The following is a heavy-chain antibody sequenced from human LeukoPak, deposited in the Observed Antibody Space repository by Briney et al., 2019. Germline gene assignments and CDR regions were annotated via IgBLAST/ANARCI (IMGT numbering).Heavy chain of an antibody. Sequence: SETLSLTCTVSGDSISSSSYYWGWIRQPPGKGLEWIGNIYYSGSTNYNPSLKSRVTISIDTSKNQFSLKLSSVTAADTALYYCARRVSSGYSDYWGQGTLVTVSS. CDR1: GDSISSSSYY. CDR3: ARRVSSGYSDY. D-gene: IGHD3-22*01. V-gene: IGHV4-39*07. J-gene: IGHJ4*02. CDR2: IYYSGST.